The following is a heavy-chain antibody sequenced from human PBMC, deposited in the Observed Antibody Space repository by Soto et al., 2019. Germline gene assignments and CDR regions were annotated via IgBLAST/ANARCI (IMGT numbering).Heavy chain of an antibody. CDR3: AGAHSNSVLDV. Sequence: GESLKISCKGSGYRLTTYWIGWVRHMPGKGLEWMGIIFPGDSDTRYSPSFRGQVTISADKSISTAYLQWSSLKASDTAMYYCAGAHSNSVLDVWGQGTTVTVSS. J-gene: IGHJ6*02. CDR1: GYRLTTYW. D-gene: IGHD4-4*01. CDR2: IFPGDSDT. V-gene: IGHV5-51*01.